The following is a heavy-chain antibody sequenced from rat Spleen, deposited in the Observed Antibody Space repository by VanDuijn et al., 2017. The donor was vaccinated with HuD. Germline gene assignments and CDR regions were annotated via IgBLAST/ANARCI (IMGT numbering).Heavy chain of an antibody. CDR1: GFSLTSYN. J-gene: IGHJ2*01. D-gene: IGHD4-3*01. CDR3: ARSGRD. Sequence: QVQLKESGPGLVQPSQTLSLTCTVSGFSLTSYNVHWVRQSTGKGLEWLGLIWTGGNTAYNSALKSRLTFSRDTSKSQVFLKMNSLQTEDTAMYFCARSGRDWGQGVMVTVSS. V-gene: IGHV2-30*01. CDR2: IWTGGNT.